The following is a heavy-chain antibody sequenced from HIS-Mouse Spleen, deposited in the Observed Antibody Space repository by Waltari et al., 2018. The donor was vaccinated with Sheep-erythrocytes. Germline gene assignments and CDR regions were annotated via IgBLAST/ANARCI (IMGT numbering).Heavy chain of an antibody. D-gene: IGHD6-13*01. Sequence: QVQLQESGPGLVKPSQTLSLTCTVPGGSISSGGYYWSWIRQHPGKGREWIGYTYYSGGTYDDPSLKSRVTISVDTSKNQFSLKLSSVTAADTAVYYCARETGIAASKRAFDIWGQGTMVTVSS. CDR2: TYYSGGT. CDR1: GGSISSGGYY. V-gene: IGHV4-31*03. CDR3: ARETGIAASKRAFDI. J-gene: IGHJ3*02.